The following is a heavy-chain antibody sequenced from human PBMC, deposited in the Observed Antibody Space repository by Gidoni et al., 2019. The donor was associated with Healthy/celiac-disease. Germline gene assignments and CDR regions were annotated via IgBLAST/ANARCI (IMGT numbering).Heavy chain of an antibody. CDR3: ARAVVVVAATPDY. J-gene: IGHJ4*02. CDR2: ISSSSSYI. Sequence: EVQLVESGGGLVKPGGPWSLSCAASGFTSSSYSMNWVPQPPGKGLEWVSSISSSSSYIYYADSVKGRFTIPRDNAKNSLYLQMNSLRAEDTAVYYCARAVVVVAATPDYWGQGTLVTVSS. D-gene: IGHD2-15*01. CDR1: GFTSSSYS. V-gene: IGHV3-21*01.